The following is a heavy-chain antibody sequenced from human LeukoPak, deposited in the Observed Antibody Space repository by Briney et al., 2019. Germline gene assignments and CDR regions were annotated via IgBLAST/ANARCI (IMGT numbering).Heavy chain of an antibody. CDR1: GFTFSSYW. CDR3: VVDLSGSADY. Sequence: PGGSLRLSCAASGFTFSSYWMSWVRQAPGKGLEWVANIKQDGSDKYYVDSVKGRFTISIDNAKNTLYLQMNSLRTEDSALYYCVVDLSGSADYWGQGTLVTVSS. CDR2: IKQDGSDK. J-gene: IGHJ4*02. V-gene: IGHV3-7*01. D-gene: IGHD3-10*01.